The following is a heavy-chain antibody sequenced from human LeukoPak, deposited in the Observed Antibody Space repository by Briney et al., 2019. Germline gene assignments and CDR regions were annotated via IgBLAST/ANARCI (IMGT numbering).Heavy chain of an antibody. D-gene: IGHD7-27*01. J-gene: IGHJ6*02. CDR1: GFTFSSYW. CDR2: IKQDGSEK. Sequence: GGSLRLSCAASGFTFSSYWMSWVRQAPGKGLEWVANIKQDGSEKYYVDSVKGRFTISRDNAKSSLYLQMNSPRAEDTAVYYCARDPTGDVPGYYYGMDVWGQGTTVTVSS. V-gene: IGHV3-7*01. CDR3: ARDPTGDVPGYYYGMDV.